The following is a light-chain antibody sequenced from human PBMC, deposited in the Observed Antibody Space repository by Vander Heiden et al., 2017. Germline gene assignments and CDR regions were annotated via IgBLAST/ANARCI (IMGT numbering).Light chain of an antibody. CDR2: YDY. V-gene: IGLV3-21*04. J-gene: IGLJ3*02. Sequence: SYVLAQPPSVSVAPGQTDMVTCRGNSIGPKSVHWYQHKPGQASVLVIYYDYDRPSGIPERFSGSNSGNTATLTISRVEAGDEADYHCQVWDNTSDHWVFGGGDQAGRP. CDR1: SIGPKS. CDR3: QVWDNTSDHWV.